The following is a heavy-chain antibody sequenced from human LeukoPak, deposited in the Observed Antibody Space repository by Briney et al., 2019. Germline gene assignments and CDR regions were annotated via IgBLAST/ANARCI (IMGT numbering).Heavy chain of an antibody. D-gene: IGHD5-12*01. Sequence: PGGSLRLSCAASGFTFSSYSMNWVRQAPGKGLEWVSFISSSSSYIYYADSVKGRFTISRDNAKNSLYLQMNSLRAEDTAVYYCAIYSGYGTNAFDIWGQGTMVTVSS. CDR3: AIYSGYGTNAFDI. CDR1: GFTFSSYS. CDR2: ISSSSSYI. V-gene: IGHV3-21*04. J-gene: IGHJ3*02.